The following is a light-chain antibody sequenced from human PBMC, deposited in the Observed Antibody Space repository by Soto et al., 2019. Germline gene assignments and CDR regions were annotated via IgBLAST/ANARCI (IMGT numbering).Light chain of an antibody. CDR2: GAS. V-gene: IGKV3-20*01. CDR3: QQCDTSPWT. J-gene: IGKJ1*01. CDR1: QSISSY. Sequence: EIVLTQSPDTLSLSPGERATLSCRASQSISSYLAWYQQKPGQAPRLLIYGASSRATGIPDRFSGSGSGTDSTLAISRLEPGDSAVYFCQQCDTSPWTFGQGTKVEIK.